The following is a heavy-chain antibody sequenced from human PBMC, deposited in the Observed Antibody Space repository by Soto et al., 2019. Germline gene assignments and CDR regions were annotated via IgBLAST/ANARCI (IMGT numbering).Heavy chain of an antibody. CDR1: GFTFSSYS. J-gene: IGHJ6*02. V-gene: IGHV3-21*01. Sequence: LRLSCAASGFTFSSYSMNWVRQAPGKGLEWVSSISSSSSYIYYADSVKGRFTISRDNAKNSLYLQMNGLRAEDTAVYYCARDRVMYNWNDGNYYYYYGMDVWGQGTTVTVSS. CDR3: ARDRVMYNWNDGNYYYYYGMDV. D-gene: IGHD1-1*01. CDR2: ISSSSSYI.